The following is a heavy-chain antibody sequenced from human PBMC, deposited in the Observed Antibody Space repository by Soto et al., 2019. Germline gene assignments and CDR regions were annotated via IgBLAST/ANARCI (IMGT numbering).Heavy chain of an antibody. D-gene: IGHD1-26*01. CDR1: GGSISNSDYY. J-gene: IGHJ4*02. CDR3: ARHFGSFYAQFDY. V-gene: IGHV4-39*01. Sequence: QVQLQESGPGLVKPSETLSLTCSVSGGSISNSDYYWGWIRQPPGKGLEWIGTVYYSGSTFYNPSLKRRGAISVDTSKNQCSLNLNSVTAADTAVYYCARHFGSFYAQFDYWGQGTLVTVSS. CDR2: VYYSGST.